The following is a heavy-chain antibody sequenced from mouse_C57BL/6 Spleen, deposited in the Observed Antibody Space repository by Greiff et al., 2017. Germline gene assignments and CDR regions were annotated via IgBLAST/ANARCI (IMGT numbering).Heavy chain of an antibody. Sequence: EVKLVESGGGLVKPGGSLKLSCAASGFTFSSYAMSWVRQTPEKRLEWVATLSDGGSYTYYPDNVKGRFTISRDNAKNNLYLQMSHLKSEDTAMYYCARGGYGSSYYAMDNWGQGTSVTVSS. CDR3: ARGGYGSSYYAMDN. CDR2: LSDGGSYT. J-gene: IGHJ4*01. D-gene: IGHD1-1*01. CDR1: GFTFSSYA. V-gene: IGHV5-4*03.